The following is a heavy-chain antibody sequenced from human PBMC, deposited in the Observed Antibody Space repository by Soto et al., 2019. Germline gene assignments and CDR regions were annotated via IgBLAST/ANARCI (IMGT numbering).Heavy chain of an antibody. Sequence: PGGSLRHSCAASGFTIGSFWMHWVRQAPGKGLVWVSRINSDGSSTSYADSVKGRFTISRDNAKNTLYLQMNSLRAEDTAVYYCARYTSPRLRYFYWLTSGEYYDYGMDVWGQGTTVTVSS. J-gene: IGHJ6*02. D-gene: IGHD3-9*01. CDR1: GFTIGSFW. V-gene: IGHV3-74*01. CDR3: ARYTSPRLRYFYWLTSGEYYDYGMDV. CDR2: INSDGSST.